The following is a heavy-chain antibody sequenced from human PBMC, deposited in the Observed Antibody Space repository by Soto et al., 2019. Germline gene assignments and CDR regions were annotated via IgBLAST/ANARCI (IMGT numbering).Heavy chain of an antibody. Sequence: QVQLVQSGAEVKKPGASVKVSCKASGYTFTSYAMHWVRQAPGQRLEWMGWINAGNGNTKYSQKFQGRVTITRDTSASTAYMELSSLRSEDTAVYYCARVGYCSSTSCYALDWYFDLWGRGTLVTVSS. J-gene: IGHJ2*01. CDR2: INAGNGNT. CDR1: GYTFTSYA. V-gene: IGHV1-3*01. CDR3: ARVGYCSSTSCYALDWYFDL. D-gene: IGHD2-2*03.